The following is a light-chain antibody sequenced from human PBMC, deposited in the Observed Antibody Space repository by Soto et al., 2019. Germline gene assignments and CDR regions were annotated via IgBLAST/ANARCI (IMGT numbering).Light chain of an antibody. CDR1: SSDVGGHDY. V-gene: IGLV2-14*01. CDR2: EVS. Sequence: SALTQPASVSGSPGQSITISCTGTSSDVGGHDYVSWYQQHPGKVPKLMIYEVSNRPSGVSNRFSGSKSGDTASLTISGLQAEDEADYYCSSYTSSSTFAFGTGTKVTVL. J-gene: IGLJ1*01. CDR3: SSYTSSSTFA.